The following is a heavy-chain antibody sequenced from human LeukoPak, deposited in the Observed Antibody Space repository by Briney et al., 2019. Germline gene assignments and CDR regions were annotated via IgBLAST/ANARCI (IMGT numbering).Heavy chain of an antibody. CDR2: IYPVDSDT. Sequence: GESLKISCKTSGYRFTTYWFGWVGQMPGKGLEWMGIIYPVDSDTRYSPSFQGQVTISADKSISTAYLQWSSLKASDTAMYYCARFTGTTCDYWGQGALVTVSS. V-gene: IGHV5-51*01. D-gene: IGHD1-1*01. CDR3: ARFTGTTCDY. J-gene: IGHJ4*02. CDR1: GYRFTTYW.